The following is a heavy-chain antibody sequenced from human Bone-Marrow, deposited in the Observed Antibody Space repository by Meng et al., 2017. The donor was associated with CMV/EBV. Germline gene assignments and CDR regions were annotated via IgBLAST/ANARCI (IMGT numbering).Heavy chain of an antibody. D-gene: IGHD4-23*01. V-gene: IGHV4-4*02. Sequence: ELQDSGPGLVTPCGTLALTCAVSGGSISSSNWWSWVRQPPGKGLEWIGEIYHSGSTNYNPSLKSRVTISVGKSKNQFSLKLSSVIAADTAVYYCAVGGYGGGCFDYWGQGTLVTVSS. CDR2: IYHSGST. CDR3: AVGGYGGGCFDY. J-gene: IGHJ4*02. CDR1: GGSISSSNW.